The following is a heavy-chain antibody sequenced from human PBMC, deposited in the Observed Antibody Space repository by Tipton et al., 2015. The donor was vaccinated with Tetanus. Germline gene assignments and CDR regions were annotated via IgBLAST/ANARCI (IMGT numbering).Heavy chain of an antibody. D-gene: IGHD4-11*01. CDR2: IYYSGST. CDR1: GDSLSNGDYY. J-gene: IGHJ3*02. CDR3: ARNVYTVTNDAFDI. Sequence: LRLSCTVSGDSLSNGDYYWSWIRQPPGKGLESIGYIYYSGSTYYNPSLKSRVTISVDTSKNQFSLRLSSVTAADTAVYFCARNVYTVTNDAFDIWGHGTLVNVSS. V-gene: IGHV4-30-4*01.